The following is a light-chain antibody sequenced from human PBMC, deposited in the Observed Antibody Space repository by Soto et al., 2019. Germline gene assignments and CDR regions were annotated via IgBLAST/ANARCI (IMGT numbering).Light chain of an antibody. CDR1: QSISSSY. Sequence: EIVLTQSPGTLSLSPGERATLSCRATQSISSSYLAWYQQKPGQAPRLRIYGASSRATGIPDRFSGSGSGTDFTLTISRLEPEDFAVYYCQQSGSSPRTFGQGTKVEIK. CDR3: QQSGSSPRT. CDR2: GAS. J-gene: IGKJ1*01. V-gene: IGKV3-20*01.